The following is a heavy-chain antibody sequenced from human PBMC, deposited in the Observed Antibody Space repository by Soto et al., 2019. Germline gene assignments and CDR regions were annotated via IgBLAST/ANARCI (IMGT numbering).Heavy chain of an antibody. CDR1: GFTFSNYA. CDR2: VSYDGDNE. Sequence: GGSLRLSCVASGFTFSNYAMHWVRQAPGKGLEWVAIVSYDGDNEYYADSVRGRFFISRDNSRNTLYLQTSSLRHEDTAVYYCAKEGGPAYCKSPGCSAEHLDYWGRGTQVTVSS. J-gene: IGHJ4*02. V-gene: IGHV3-30*18. D-gene: IGHD2-15*01. CDR3: AKEGGPAYCKSPGCSAEHLDY.